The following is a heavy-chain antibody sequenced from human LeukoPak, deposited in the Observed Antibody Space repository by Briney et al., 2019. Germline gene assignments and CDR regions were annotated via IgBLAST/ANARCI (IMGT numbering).Heavy chain of an antibody. CDR3: AGGGCSSTSCYFPEYFQH. V-gene: IGHV3-21*05. J-gene: IGHJ1*01. CDR2: ISSSSSYI. CDR1: GFTFSSYS. D-gene: IGHD2-2*01. Sequence: PGGSLRLSCVASGFTFSSYSMNWVRQAPGKGLEWVSYISSSSSYIYYADSVKGRFTISRDNAKNSLYLQMNSLRAEDTAVYYCAGGGCSSTSCYFPEYFQHWGQGTLVTVSS.